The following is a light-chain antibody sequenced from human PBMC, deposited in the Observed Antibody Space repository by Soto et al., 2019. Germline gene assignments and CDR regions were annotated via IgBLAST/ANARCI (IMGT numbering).Light chain of an antibody. CDR1: QSVSSN. Sequence: EIVMTQSPATLSLSPGERATLSCRASQSVSSNLAWYQQKPGQAPRILIYGASTRATGIPARFSGSGSGTDFTLTISRLEPEDFAVYYCQQYGSSPWTFGQGTKVDIK. J-gene: IGKJ1*01. V-gene: IGKV3-20*01. CDR3: QQYGSSPWT. CDR2: GAS.